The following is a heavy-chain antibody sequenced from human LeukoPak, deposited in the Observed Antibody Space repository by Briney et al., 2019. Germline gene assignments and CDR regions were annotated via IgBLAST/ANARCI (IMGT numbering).Heavy chain of an antibody. CDR1: GFTFRNYA. Sequence: GGSLRLSCAASGFTFRNYAVSWVRQAPGKGLEWVAKMNEYGSEIFYVDSVKGRFTISRDNSKNSLYLQMDNLRAEDTAVYYCARPRGCGSARCNNFDYWGQGTLVTVSS. V-gene: IGHV3-7*01. D-gene: IGHD2-2*01. J-gene: IGHJ4*02. CDR2: MNEYGSEI. CDR3: ARPRGCGSARCNNFDY.